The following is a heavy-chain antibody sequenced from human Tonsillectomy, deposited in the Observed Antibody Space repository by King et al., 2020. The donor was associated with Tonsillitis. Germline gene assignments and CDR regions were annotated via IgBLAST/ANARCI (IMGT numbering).Heavy chain of an antibody. V-gene: IGHV3-30*18. CDR3: AKEGGAQYCSSASCSADY. Sequence: VQLVESGGGVVQPGRSLRLSCAASGFAFSDCGMHWVRQAPGKGLDWVATISYDGSDKDYGDSVWGRFTISRDNSRSTLYLQVNSLRADDTAVHYCAKEGGAQYCSSASCSADYWGQGTLVTVSS. J-gene: IGHJ4*02. CDR1: GFAFSDCG. D-gene: IGHD2-2*01. CDR2: ISYDGSDK.